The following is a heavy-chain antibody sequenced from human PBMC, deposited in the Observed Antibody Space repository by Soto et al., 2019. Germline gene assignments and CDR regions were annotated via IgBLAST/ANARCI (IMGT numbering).Heavy chain of an antibody. V-gene: IGHV5-51*01. CDR3: ARDKAGYSYGSPFDY. CDR2: IYPGDSDT. J-gene: IGHJ4*02. Sequence: GESRKISCXGSGYSFTSYWIGWVRQMPGKGLEWMGIIYPGDSDTRYSPSFQGQVTISADKSISTAYLQWSSLKASDTAMYYCARDKAGYSYGSPFDYWGQGTLVTVSS. D-gene: IGHD5-18*01. CDR1: GYSFTSYW.